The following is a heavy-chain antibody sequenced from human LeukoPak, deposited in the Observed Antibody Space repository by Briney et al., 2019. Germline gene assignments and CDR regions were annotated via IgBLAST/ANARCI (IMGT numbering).Heavy chain of an antibody. CDR3: VGYSSSPLDY. J-gene: IGHJ4*02. CDR1: GFAFSSYA. D-gene: IGHD6-13*01. Sequence: GGALSLSCSVSGFAFSSYAMHWVRQARGKGLEYVSAISSNGGSTYYADSVKGRFTISRDNSKNTLYLQMSSLRAEDTAVYYCVGYSSSPLDYWGQGTLVTVSS. CDR2: ISSNGGST. V-gene: IGHV3-64D*06.